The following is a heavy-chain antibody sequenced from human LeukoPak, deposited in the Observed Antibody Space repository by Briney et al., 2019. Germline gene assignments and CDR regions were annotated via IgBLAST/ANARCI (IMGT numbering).Heavy chain of an antibody. CDR3: ARQGSGSSPPYFDY. CDR2: IYYSGST. CDR1: GGSISSSSYY. Sequence: KPSETLSLTCTVSGGSISSSSYYWGWIRQPPGKWLEWIGSIYYSGSTYYNPSLKSRVTISVDTSKNQFSLKLSSVTAADTAVYYCARQGSGSSPPYFDYWGQGTLVTVSS. V-gene: IGHV4-39*01. D-gene: IGHD6-13*01. J-gene: IGHJ4*02.